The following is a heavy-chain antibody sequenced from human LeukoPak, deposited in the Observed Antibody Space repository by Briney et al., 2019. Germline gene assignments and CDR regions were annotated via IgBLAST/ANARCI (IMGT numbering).Heavy chain of an antibody. Sequence: GESLKISCKGSGYRFTSYWIGWVRQMPGKGLEWMGIIYPGDSDTRYSPSFQGQVTISADKSISTAYLQWSSLKASDTAMYYCARPTGQWLAMSPLGYWGQGTLVTVSS. J-gene: IGHJ4*02. V-gene: IGHV5-51*01. D-gene: IGHD6-19*01. CDR3: ARPTGQWLAMSPLGY. CDR2: IYPGDSDT. CDR1: GYRFTSYW.